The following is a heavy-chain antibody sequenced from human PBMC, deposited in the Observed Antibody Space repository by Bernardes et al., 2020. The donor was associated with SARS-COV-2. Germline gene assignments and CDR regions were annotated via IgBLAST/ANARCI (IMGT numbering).Heavy chain of an antibody. J-gene: IGHJ5*02. D-gene: IGHD3-3*01. V-gene: IGHV4-59*08. CDR1: GGSISSYY. Sequence: SETLSLTCTVSGGSISSYYWSWIRQPPGKGLEWIGYIYYSGSTNYNPSLKSRVTISVDTSKNQFSLKLSSVTAADTAVYYCARHAVVYYDFWSGYSCWFDPWGQGTLVTVSS. CDR3: ARHAVVYYDFWSGYSCWFDP. CDR2: IYYSGST.